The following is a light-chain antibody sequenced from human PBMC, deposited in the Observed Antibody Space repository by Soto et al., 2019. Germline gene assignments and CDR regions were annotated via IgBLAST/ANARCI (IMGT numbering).Light chain of an antibody. CDR3: SSYTSSSTND. Sequence: QSVLTQPASVSGSPGQSITISCTGTSRDVGGYNYLSWYQQHPGKAPKLLSCECSNRPSGVSNRFSGSKSGNTASLTISGLPAEDEADYYCSSYTSSSTNDFGTGTKVTVL. CDR2: ECS. V-gene: IGLV2-14*01. CDR1: SRDVGGYNY. J-gene: IGLJ1*01.